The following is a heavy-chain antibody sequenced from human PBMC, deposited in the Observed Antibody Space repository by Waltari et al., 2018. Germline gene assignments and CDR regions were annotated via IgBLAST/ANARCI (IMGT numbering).Heavy chain of an antibody. CDR1: GYTLTELS. CDR3: ATLAFTYYDSSGYYFP. V-gene: IGHV1-24*01. Sequence: QVQLVQSGAEVKKPGASVKVSCKVSGYTLTELSMHWVRQAPGKGLGWMGGFDPEDGETIYAQKFQGRVTMTEDTSTDTAYMELSSLRSEDTAVYYCATLAFTYYDSSGYYFPWGQGTLVTVSS. D-gene: IGHD3-22*01. CDR2: FDPEDGET. J-gene: IGHJ5*02.